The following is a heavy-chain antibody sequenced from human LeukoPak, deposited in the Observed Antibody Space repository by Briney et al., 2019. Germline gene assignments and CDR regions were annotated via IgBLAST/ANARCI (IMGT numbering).Heavy chain of an antibody. J-gene: IGHJ3*02. V-gene: IGHV3-23*01. Sequence: GGSLRLSCAASGFTFSSYAMSWVRQAPGKGLEWVSAISGSGGSTYYADSVKGRFTISRDNSKNTLYLQMNSLRAADTAVYYCAKDEGQLAPARKAGAFDIWGQGTMVTVSS. CDR2: ISGSGGST. CDR3: AKDEGQLAPARKAGAFDI. CDR1: GFTFSSYA. D-gene: IGHD6-13*01.